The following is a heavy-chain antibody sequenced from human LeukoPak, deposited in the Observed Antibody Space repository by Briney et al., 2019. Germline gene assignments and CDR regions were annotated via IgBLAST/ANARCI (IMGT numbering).Heavy chain of an antibody. Sequence: SETLSLTCAVYGGSFSGYYWSWIRQPPGKGLEWIGEINHSGSTNYNPSLKRRITISVDTSKNQFSLKLSSVTAADTAVYYCARWGRGMATIRPVAFDIWGQGTMVTVSS. CDR1: GGSFSGYY. J-gene: IGHJ3*02. CDR2: INHSGST. CDR3: ARWGRGMATIRPVAFDI. D-gene: IGHD5-24*01. V-gene: IGHV4-34*01.